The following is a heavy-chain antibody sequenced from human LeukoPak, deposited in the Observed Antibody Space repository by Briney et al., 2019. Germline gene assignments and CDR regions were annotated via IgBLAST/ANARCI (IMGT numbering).Heavy chain of an antibody. V-gene: IGHV4-39*01. CDR1: GGSISSSSYY. J-gene: IGHJ2*01. CDR2: IYYSGST. Sequence: PSETLSLTCSVSGGSISSSSYYWGWIRQPPGKGLEWIGSIYYSGSTYYYPSLKSRVTISVDTSKNQFSLKLSSVTAADTAVYYCARHVLSGYLNYWYFDLWGRGTLVTVSS. D-gene: IGHD3-3*01. CDR3: ARHVLSGYLNYWYFDL.